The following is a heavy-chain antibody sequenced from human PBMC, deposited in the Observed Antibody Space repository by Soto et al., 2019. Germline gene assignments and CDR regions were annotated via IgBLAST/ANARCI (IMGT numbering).Heavy chain of an antibody. Sequence: ASVKVSCKASGYTFTSYDINWVRQATGQGLEWMGWMNPNSGNTGYAQKFQGRVTMTRNTSISTAYMELSSLRSEGTAVYYCARVPQSLGNYDFWSGYSYGMDVWGQGTTVTVSS. CDR3: ARVPQSLGNYDFWSGYSYGMDV. V-gene: IGHV1-8*01. D-gene: IGHD3-3*01. CDR1: GYTFTSYD. CDR2: MNPNSGNT. J-gene: IGHJ6*02.